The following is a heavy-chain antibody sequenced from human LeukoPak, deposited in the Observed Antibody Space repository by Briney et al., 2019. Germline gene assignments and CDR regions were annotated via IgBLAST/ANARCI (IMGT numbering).Heavy chain of an antibody. CDR2: IYSGGST. Sequence: GGSLRLSCAASGFPFSSFYMSWVRQAPGEGLEWVSVIYSGGSTYYADSVKGRFTISRDNSKNTLYLQMNSLRAEDTAVYYCARDSSGWSHDYWGQGTLVTVSS. CDR3: ARDSSGWSHDY. J-gene: IGHJ4*02. D-gene: IGHD6-19*01. CDR1: GFPFSSFY. V-gene: IGHV3-66*01.